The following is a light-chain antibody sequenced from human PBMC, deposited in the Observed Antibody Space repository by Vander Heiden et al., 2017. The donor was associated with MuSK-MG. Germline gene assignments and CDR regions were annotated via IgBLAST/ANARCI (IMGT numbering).Light chain of an antibody. CDR2: AAS. V-gene: IGKV1-39*01. Sequence: DIQMTQSPSSLSASVGDRVTITCRASQSISSYLNWYQQKPGKAPKLLIYAASSFQSPVPSRFSGSGSGTDFTLSIMRLQPEDFATYYCHQSYSTRYTFGRGTKVDIK. CDR1: QSISSY. CDR3: HQSYSTRYT. J-gene: IGKJ3*01.